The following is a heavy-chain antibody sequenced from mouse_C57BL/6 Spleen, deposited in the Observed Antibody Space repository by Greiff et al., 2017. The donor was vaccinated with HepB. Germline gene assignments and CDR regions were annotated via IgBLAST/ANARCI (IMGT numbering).Heavy chain of an antibody. CDR3: ARAHITTVVAPFAY. CDR2: ISDGGSYT. J-gene: IGHJ3*01. V-gene: IGHV5-4*01. D-gene: IGHD1-1*01. CDR1: GFTFSSYA. Sequence: DVHLVESGGGLVKPGGSLKLSCAASGFTFSSYAMSWVRQTPEKRLEWVATISDGGSYTYYPDNVKGRFTISRDNAKNNLYLQMSHLKSEDTAMYYCARAHITTVVAPFAYWGQGTLVTVAA.